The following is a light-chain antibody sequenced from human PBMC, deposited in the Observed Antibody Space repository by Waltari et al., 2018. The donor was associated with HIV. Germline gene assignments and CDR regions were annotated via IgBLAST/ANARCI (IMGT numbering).Light chain of an antibody. J-gene: IGLJ3*02. CDR2: EVS. Sequence: QSPLTQSASVSGSPGQSITIPCTGTSSDVGSYTLASWYNQHTGNTPELMIYEVSKRPSGVSNRFSGSKYGNTASLTIAGLQAEDEADYYCCSYAGSSTWVFGGGTKLTVL. CDR3: CSYAGSSTWV. V-gene: IGLV2-23*02. CDR1: SSDVGSYTL.